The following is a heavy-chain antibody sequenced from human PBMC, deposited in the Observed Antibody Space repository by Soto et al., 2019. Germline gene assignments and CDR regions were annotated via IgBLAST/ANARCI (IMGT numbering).Heavy chain of an antibody. CDR2: INHSGST. V-gene: IGHV4-34*01. J-gene: IGHJ3*02. Sequence: PSETLSLTCAVYGGSFSGYYWSWLRQPPGKGLEWIGEINHSGSTNYNPSLKSRVTISVDTSKNQFSLKLSSVTAADTAVYYCARRVVVVAATRDAFDIWGQGTMVTVSS. D-gene: IGHD2-15*01. CDR1: GGSFSGYY. CDR3: ARRVVVVAATRDAFDI.